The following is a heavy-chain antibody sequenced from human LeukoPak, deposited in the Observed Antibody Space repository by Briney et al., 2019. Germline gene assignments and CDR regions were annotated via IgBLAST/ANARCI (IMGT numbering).Heavy chain of an antibody. CDR1: GFTFSSYW. Sequence: GSLSLSSAASGFTFSSYWMSWVRPAPGKGLEWVANIKQDGSEKYYVDYVKGRFTISRDNAKNSLYLQMNSLRAEDTAVYYCARDRVGAFDIWGQGTMVTVSS. CDR3: ARDRVGAFDI. V-gene: IGHV3-7*04. D-gene: IGHD5/OR15-5a*01. CDR2: IKQDGSEK. J-gene: IGHJ3*02.